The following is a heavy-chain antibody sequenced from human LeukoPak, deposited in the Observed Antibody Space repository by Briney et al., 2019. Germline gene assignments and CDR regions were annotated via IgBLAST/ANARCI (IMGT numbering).Heavy chain of an antibody. CDR1: GGSISSSSYY. J-gene: IGHJ4*02. D-gene: IGHD4-17*01. V-gene: IGHV4-39*07. CDR2: IYYSGST. Sequence: PSETLSLTCTVSGGSISSSSYYWGWIRQPPGKGLEWIGSIYYSGSTYYNPSLKSRVTISVDTSKNQFSLKLSSVTAADTAVYYCARDLWGGDDYGDYVSDYWGQGTLVTVSS. CDR3: ARDLWGGDDYGDYVSDY.